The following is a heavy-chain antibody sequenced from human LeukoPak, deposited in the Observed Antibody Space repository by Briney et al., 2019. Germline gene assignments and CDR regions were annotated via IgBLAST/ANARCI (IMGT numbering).Heavy chain of an antibody. J-gene: IGHJ6*02. CDR2: IIPIFGTA. CDR1: GNSISNYA. D-gene: IGHD3-16*01. Sequence: WASVKVSCKASGNSISNYAVSWVRQAPGQGFEWMGGIIPIFGTADYAQKFQGRATITADQSTSTTYMALSSLKSEDTATYYCTTRACHAGGCSSSFYYYYGLHFWGQGTTVSVS. CDR3: TTRACHAGGCSSSFYYYYGLHF. V-gene: IGHV1-69*13.